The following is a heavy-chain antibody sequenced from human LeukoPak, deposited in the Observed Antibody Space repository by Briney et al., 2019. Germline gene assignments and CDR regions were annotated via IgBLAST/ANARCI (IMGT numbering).Heavy chain of an antibody. CDR2: IYTSGST. J-gene: IGHJ4*02. D-gene: IGHD6-13*01. CDR3: ARVDSSSWYDC. Sequence: SQTLSLTCAVSGGSISSGSYYWSWIRQPAGKGLEWIGRIYTSGSTNYNPSLKSRVTISVDTSKNQFSLKLSSVTAADTGVYYCARVDSSSWYDCWGQGTLVTVSS. V-gene: IGHV4-61*02. CDR1: GGSISSGSYY.